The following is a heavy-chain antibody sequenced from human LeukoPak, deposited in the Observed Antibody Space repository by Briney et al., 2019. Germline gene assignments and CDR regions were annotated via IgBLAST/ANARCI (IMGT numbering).Heavy chain of an antibody. V-gene: IGHV3-49*05. CDR3: ARDVRGRTPLKLGMKWFDP. CDR1: GFTFGDYA. Sequence: KSGGSLRLSCTGSGFTFGDYAMTWIRQAPGKGLEWVGFIRSKVYDGTIEYAASVKGRFTISRDDSKSIAYLQMNSLRAEDSGVYYCARDVRGRTPLKLGMKWFDPWGQGTRVTVSS. J-gene: IGHJ5*02. D-gene: IGHD7-27*01. CDR2: IRSKVYDGTI.